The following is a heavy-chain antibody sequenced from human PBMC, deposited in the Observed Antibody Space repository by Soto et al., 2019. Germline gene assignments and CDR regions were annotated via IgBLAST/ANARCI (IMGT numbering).Heavy chain of an antibody. D-gene: IGHD3-3*01. Sequence: VGSLRLSCAASGFTFRSYWVNWVRQAPGKGLEWVANINQDGSEKYSVGSVKGRFTISRDNAKNSLYLQMKNLRDEDTAVYYCARGSTYDFWSGYIYYVMDVWGQGTTVTVSS. V-gene: IGHV3-7*03. CDR2: INQDGSEK. CDR1: GFTFRSYW. CDR3: ARGSTYDFWSGYIYYVMDV. J-gene: IGHJ6*02.